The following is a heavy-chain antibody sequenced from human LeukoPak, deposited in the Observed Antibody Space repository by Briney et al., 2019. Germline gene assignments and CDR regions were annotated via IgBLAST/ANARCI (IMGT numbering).Heavy chain of an antibody. D-gene: IGHD6-13*01. CDR3: ARVGSSWPQNWIDP. V-gene: IGHV4-30-4*08. J-gene: IGHJ5*02. CDR2: IYYSGTP. Sequence: LRLSCAASGFTFSSYAMSWVRQPPGKGLEWIGYIYYSGTPYYNPSLKSRVTISVDTSKNQFSLELSSVGDADTAVYYCARVGSSWPQNWIDPWGQGTLVTVSS. CDR1: GFTFSSYA.